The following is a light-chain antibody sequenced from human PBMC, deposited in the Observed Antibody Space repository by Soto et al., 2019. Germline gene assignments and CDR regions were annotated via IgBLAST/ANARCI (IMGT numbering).Light chain of an antibody. J-gene: IGKJ5*01. Sequence: DVQMTQSPSTLSASVVGIVTSTFLASQNIDNWLAWYQQKPRKAPKLLIYKASSLESGVPSRFSGSGSGTDFTLTINSLQPEDFATYYCQQAYSFPITFGQGTRLEI. V-gene: IGKV1-5*03. CDR2: KAS. CDR3: QQAYSFPIT. CDR1: QNIDNW.